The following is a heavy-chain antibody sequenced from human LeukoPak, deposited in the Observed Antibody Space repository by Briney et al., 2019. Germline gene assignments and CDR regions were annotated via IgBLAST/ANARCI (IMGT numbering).Heavy chain of an antibody. Sequence: GASVKVSCKASGYTFTSYGISWVRQAPGQGLEWMGWISAYNGNTNYAQKLQGRVTMTTDTSTSTAYMELRSLRSDDTAVYYCARDTIFGVVIDFDYWSQGTLVTVSS. D-gene: IGHD3-3*01. CDR1: GYTFTSYG. CDR2: ISAYNGNT. V-gene: IGHV1-18*01. CDR3: ARDTIFGVVIDFDY. J-gene: IGHJ4*02.